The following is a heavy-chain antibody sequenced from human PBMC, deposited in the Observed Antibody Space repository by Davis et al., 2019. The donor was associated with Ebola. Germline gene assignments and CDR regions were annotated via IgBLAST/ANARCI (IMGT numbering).Heavy chain of an antibody. CDR3: ARGYCSGGSCYSPDY. Sequence: AASVKVSCKASGYTFTSYAMHWVRQAPGQRLEWMGWINAGNGNTKYSQKFQGRVTITRDTSASTAYMELSSLRSEDTAVYYCARGYCSGGSCYSPDYWGQGTLVTVSS. J-gene: IGHJ4*02. D-gene: IGHD2-15*01. CDR2: INAGNGNT. V-gene: IGHV1-3*01. CDR1: GYTFTSYA.